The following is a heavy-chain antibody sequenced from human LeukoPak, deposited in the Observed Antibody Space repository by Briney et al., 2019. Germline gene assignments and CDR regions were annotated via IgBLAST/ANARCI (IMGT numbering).Heavy chain of an antibody. CDR2: IYYSGST. D-gene: IGHD6-6*01. Sequence: SETLSLTCTVSGGSISSYYWSWIRQPPGKXLEWIGYIYYSGSTNYNPSLKSRVTISVDTSKNQFSLKLSSVTAADTAVYYCARHARSTAAPSSWFDPWGQGTLVTVSS. V-gene: IGHV4-59*08. J-gene: IGHJ5*02. CDR3: ARHARSTAAPSSWFDP. CDR1: GGSISSYY.